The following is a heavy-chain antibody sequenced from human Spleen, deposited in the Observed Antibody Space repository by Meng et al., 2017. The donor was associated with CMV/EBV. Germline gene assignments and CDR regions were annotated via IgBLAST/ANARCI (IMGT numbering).Heavy chain of an antibody. D-gene: IGHD1-26*01. J-gene: IGHJ5*02. Sequence: GESLKISCAASGFTFSSYSMNWVRQAPGKGLEWVSYISSSSSTIYYADSVKGRFTISRDNDNDSLYLQMNSLRAEDTAVYYCARGGSWSSYNWFDPWGQGTLVTVSS. V-gene: IGHV3-48*04. CDR1: GFTFSSYS. CDR3: ARGGSWSSYNWFDP. CDR2: ISSSSSTI.